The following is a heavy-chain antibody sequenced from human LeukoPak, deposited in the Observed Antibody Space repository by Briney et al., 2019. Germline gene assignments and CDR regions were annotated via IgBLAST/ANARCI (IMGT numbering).Heavy chain of an antibody. V-gene: IGHV4-39*07. J-gene: IGHJ3*02. CDR1: GGSISSSSYY. CDR3: ARSESGGYYPSDAFDI. Sequence: SETLSLTCTVSGGSISSSSYYWGWIRQPPGKGLEWIGSIYYSGSTYYNPSLKSRVTISVDTSKNQFSLKLSSVTAADTAVYYCARSESGGYYPSDAFDIWGQGTMVTVSS. D-gene: IGHD3-3*01. CDR2: IYYSGST.